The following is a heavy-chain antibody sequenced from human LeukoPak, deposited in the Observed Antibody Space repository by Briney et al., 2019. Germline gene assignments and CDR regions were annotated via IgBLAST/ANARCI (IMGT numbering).Heavy chain of an antibody. D-gene: IGHD3-22*01. CDR3: ARAPSEIGGYYPEYFRH. V-gene: IGHV3-74*01. CDR2: IKGDGNT. Sequence: GGSLRLSCAASGFTFSSYWMHWVRHAPGKGLVWVSRIKGDGNTNYADSVKGRFTISRHNAKNTVSLQMNSLRAEDTGVYYCARAPSEIGGYYPEYFRHWGQGTLVTVSS. CDR1: GFTFSSYW. J-gene: IGHJ1*01.